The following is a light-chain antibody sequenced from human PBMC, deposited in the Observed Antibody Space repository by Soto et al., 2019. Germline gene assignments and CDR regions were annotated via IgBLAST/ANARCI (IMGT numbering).Light chain of an antibody. CDR1: QTISSW. CDR2: KAS. V-gene: IGKV1-5*03. CDR3: QQYNSYPYT. Sequence: DIRMTQSPSTLSASVGDRVTITCRASQTISSWLAWYQQKPGTAPKLLIYKASNLDSAVPPRFSGSGSGTEFTLTISSLQPDDFATYYCQQYNSYPYTFGQGPKVDIK. J-gene: IGKJ2*01.